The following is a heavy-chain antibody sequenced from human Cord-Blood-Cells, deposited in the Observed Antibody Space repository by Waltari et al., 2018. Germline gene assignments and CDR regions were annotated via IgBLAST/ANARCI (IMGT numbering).Heavy chain of an antibody. V-gene: IGHV4-34*01. Sequence: QVQLQQWGAGLLKPSETLSLTCAVYGGSFSGYYWSWIRPPPGKGLEWIGEINHSGSTNYNPSLKSRVTISVDTSKNQFSLKLSSVTAADTAVYYCARGKAYYYGSGSYYNFDYWGQGTLVTVSS. CDR2: INHSGST. D-gene: IGHD3-10*01. CDR1: GGSFSGYY. CDR3: ARGKAYYYGSGSYYNFDY. J-gene: IGHJ4*02.